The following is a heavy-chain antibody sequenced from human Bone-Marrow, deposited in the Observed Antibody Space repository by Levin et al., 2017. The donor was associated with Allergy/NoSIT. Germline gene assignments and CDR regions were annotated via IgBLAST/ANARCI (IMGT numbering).Heavy chain of an antibody. CDR3: ARGRRWLTPTD. V-gene: IGHV4-34*01. CDR2: IDKNGGP. D-gene: IGHD6-19*01. CDR1: GGSFTDYY. J-gene: IGHJ4*02. Sequence: SETLSLTCAVYGGSFTDYYWTWIRQSPGKGLEWIGEIDKNGGPDYNPSLSSRVTLSLDTSRKEFSLQLRSVTAADTAVYYCARGRRWLTPTDWGPGSPVTVSS.